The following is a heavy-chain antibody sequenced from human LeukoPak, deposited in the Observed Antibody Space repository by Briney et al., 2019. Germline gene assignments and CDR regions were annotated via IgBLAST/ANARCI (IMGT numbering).Heavy chain of an antibody. D-gene: IGHD4-23*01. J-gene: IGHJ2*01. CDR1: GFTFRSHS. Sequence: GGSLRLSCVASGFTFRSHSMNWVRQAPGKGLEWVSSISSSSSYIYYGDSVKGRFAISRDNAKKSLYLQMNSLRAEDTAVYYCARDSVTVLTPDNWYFDLWGRGTLVTVSS. CDR3: ARDSVTVLTPDNWYFDL. CDR2: ISSSSSYI. V-gene: IGHV3-21*01.